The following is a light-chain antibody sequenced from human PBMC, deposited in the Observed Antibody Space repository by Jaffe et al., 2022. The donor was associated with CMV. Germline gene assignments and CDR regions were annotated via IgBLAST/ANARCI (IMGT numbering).Light chain of an antibody. CDR1: QAISGY. CDR3: QQGT. Sequence: DIQLTQSPSFLSASVGDRVTITCRASQAISGYLAWYQQKPGKAPHLLIYGGSILQSGVPSRFSGSGSGTEFTLTISSLQPEDFATYYCQQGTFGGGTKVEI. V-gene: IGKV1-9*01. CDR2: GGS. J-gene: IGKJ4*01.